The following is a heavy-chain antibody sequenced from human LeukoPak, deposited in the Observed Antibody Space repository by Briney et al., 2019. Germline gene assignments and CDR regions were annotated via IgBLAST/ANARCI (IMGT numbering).Heavy chain of an antibody. CDR2: INPNSGGT. D-gene: IGHD1-26*01. V-gene: IGHV1-2*06. J-gene: IGHJ4*02. Sequence: ASVKVSCKASGYTFTGYYTHWVRQAPGQGLEWMGRINPNSGGTNYAQKFQGRVTMARDTSISTAYMELSRLRSDDTAVYYCATGGPKWEPIPVPYDYWGQGTLVTVSS. CDR1: GYTFTGYY. CDR3: ATGGPKWEPIPVPYDY.